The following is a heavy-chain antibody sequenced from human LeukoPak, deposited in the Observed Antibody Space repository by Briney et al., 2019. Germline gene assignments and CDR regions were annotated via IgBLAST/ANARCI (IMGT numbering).Heavy chain of an antibody. J-gene: IGHJ4*02. CDR3: AKGMSRDSYYFDY. CDR1: GFTFSSDG. V-gene: IGHV3-30*02. CDR2: ISYDANAK. Sequence: GGSLRLSCATSGFTFSSDGIHWVRQAPGKGLEWVSIISYDANAKHYADSVKGRFLISRDNTKNTVYLEMGSLRPEDTAVYYCAKGMSRDSYYFDYWGQGTLVTVSS. D-gene: IGHD5-24*01.